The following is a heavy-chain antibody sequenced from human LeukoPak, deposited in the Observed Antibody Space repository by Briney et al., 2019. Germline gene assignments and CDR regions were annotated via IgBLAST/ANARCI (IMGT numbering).Heavy chain of an antibody. CDR1: GYTFTSYG. CDR3: ARDRSSSGWIDAFDI. Sequence: ASVKVSCKASGYTFTSYGISWVRQAPGQGLEWMGWISAYNGNTNYAQKLQGRDTMTTDTSTSTAYMELRSLRSDDTAVYYCARDRSSSGWIDAFDIWGQGTMVTVSS. V-gene: IGHV1-18*01. J-gene: IGHJ3*02. D-gene: IGHD6-19*01. CDR2: ISAYNGNT.